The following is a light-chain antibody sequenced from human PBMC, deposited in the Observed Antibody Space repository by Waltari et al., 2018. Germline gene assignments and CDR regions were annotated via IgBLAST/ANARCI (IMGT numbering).Light chain of an antibody. CDR2: RDD. J-gene: IGLJ3*02. V-gene: IGLV1-47*01. CDR3: AAWDDSLSCWV. Sequence: QSVLTQPPSASGTPGQRVTISCSGSSSNVGRSYLYWYQHLPGAAPKVLMFRDDERASGIPDRFSGSKSGTSASLAISGLRSEDEADYYCAAWDDSLSCWVFGGGTKLTVL. CDR1: SSNVGRSY.